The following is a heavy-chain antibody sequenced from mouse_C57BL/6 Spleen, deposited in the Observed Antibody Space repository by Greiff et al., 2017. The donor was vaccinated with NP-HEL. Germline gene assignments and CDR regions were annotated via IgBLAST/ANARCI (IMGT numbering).Heavy chain of an antibody. V-gene: IGHV5-6*02. CDR1: GFTFSSYG. CDR3: ARQNNDGYYVKFAY. CDR2: ISSGGSYT. Sequence: DVKLVESGGDLVKPGGSLKLSCAASGFTFSSYGMSWVRQTPDKRLEWVATISSGGSYTYYPDSVKGRFTISRDNAKNTLYLQMSSLKSEDTAMYYCARQNNDGYYVKFAYWGQGTLVTVSA. J-gene: IGHJ3*01. D-gene: IGHD2-3*01.